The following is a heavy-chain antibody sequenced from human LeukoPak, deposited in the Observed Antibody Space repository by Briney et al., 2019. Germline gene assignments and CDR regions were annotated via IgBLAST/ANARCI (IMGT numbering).Heavy chain of an antibody. CDR3: AREDSGTSIDY. CDR1: GGSITSYY. Sequence: PSETLSLTCTVSGGSITSYYYTWIRQPPGKGLEWIGYIYYSGNTNYNPSLESRVTMSLDMSKNQFSLRLTSVTAADAAVYYCAREDSGTSIDYWGQGTLVTVFS. V-gene: IGHV4-59*01. J-gene: IGHJ4*01. D-gene: IGHD1-26*01. CDR2: IYYSGNT.